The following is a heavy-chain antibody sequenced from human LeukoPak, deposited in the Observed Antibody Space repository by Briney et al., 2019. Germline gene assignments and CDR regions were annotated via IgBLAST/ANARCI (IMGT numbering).Heavy chain of an antibody. Sequence: GGSLRLSCAASGFTFSSNRMSWVRQAPGKGLEWVANMNQDGSEKYYVDSVKGRFTISRDNAKNSLNLQMNSLRAEDTAVYYCATYGDGGFDSWGQGTLVTVSS. CDR3: ATYGDGGFDS. CDR1: GFTFSSNR. CDR2: MNQDGSEK. V-gene: IGHV3-7*01. D-gene: IGHD4-17*01. J-gene: IGHJ4*02.